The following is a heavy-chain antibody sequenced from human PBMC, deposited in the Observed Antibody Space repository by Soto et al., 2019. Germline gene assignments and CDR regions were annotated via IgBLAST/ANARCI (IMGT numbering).Heavy chain of an antibody. CDR2: IYYSGST. CDR1: GGSISSSSYY. CDR3: ARRRAQMATLDY. Sequence: SETLSLTCTVSGGSISSSSYYWGWIRQPPGKRLEWIGSIYYSGSTYYNPSLKSRVTISVDTSKNQFSLKLSSVTAADTAVYYCARRRAQMATLDYWGQGTLVTVSS. D-gene: IGHD5-12*01. V-gene: IGHV4-39*01. J-gene: IGHJ4*02.